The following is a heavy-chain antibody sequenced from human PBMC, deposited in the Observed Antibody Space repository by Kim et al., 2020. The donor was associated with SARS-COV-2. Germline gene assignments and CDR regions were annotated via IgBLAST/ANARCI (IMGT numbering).Heavy chain of an antibody. CDR3: ARGGPSYSSSWYGVLY. D-gene: IGHD6-13*01. J-gene: IGHJ4*02. CDR2: INHSGST. Sequence: SETLSLTCAVYGGSFSGYYWSWIRQPPGKGLEWIGEINHSGSTNYNPSLKSRVTISVDTSKNQFSLKLSSVTAADTAVYYCARGGPSYSSSWYGVLYWGQGTLVTVSS. CDR1: GGSFSGYY. V-gene: IGHV4-34*01.